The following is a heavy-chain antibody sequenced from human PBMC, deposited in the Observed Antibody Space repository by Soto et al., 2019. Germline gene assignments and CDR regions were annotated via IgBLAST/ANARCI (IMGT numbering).Heavy chain of an antibody. Sequence: SGPTLVNPTQTLTLTCTFSGFSLSTSGMCVSWISQPPGKALEWLALIDWDDDKYYSRSLKTRLTISKDTSKNQVVLTMTNMDPVDTATYYCARTPYYDFWSGYYDYWGQGTLVTVSS. V-gene: IGHV2-70*01. CDR2: IDWDDDK. CDR1: GFSLSTSGMC. CDR3: ARTPYYDFWSGYYDY. D-gene: IGHD3-3*01. J-gene: IGHJ4*02.